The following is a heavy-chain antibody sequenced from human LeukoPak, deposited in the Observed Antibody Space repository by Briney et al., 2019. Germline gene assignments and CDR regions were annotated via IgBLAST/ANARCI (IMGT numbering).Heavy chain of an antibody. CDR2: TYYRSKWYI. V-gene: IGHV6-1*01. CDR1: GDSVSINSAD. CDR3: AREPDYSGCDC. J-gene: IGHJ4*02. D-gene: IGHD6-19*01. Sequence: SQTLSLTSALSGDSVSINSADWNWVRQSPSRGLEWLGRTYYRSKWYIEYEASVKSRITIKPDTSKNQFSLQLNSMTPEDTAVYYCAREPDYSGCDCWGQGTLVTVSS.